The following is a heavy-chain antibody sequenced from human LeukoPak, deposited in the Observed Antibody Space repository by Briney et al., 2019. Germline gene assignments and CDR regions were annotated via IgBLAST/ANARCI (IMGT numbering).Heavy chain of an antibody. CDR3: ARNSSSGFFDY. CDR1: GYSIRNGDY. Sequence: SETLSLTCVVSGYSIRNGDYWGWIRQSPGKGLEWIASMYNSVSIHYNPSLKSRVTILVDTSKNEFSLKMRSVAAADTAVYYCARNSSSGFFDYWGQGTLATVSS. V-gene: IGHV4-38-2*01. CDR2: MYNSVSI. J-gene: IGHJ4*02. D-gene: IGHD6-6*01.